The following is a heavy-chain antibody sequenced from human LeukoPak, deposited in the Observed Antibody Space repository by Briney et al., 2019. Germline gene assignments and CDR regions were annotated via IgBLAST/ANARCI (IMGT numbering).Heavy chain of an antibody. D-gene: IGHD4-11*01. J-gene: IGHJ6*02. CDR2: IYYSGST. CDR1: GGSISSGDYY. CDR3: ARKQVYSNYLLYYYYYGMDV. V-gene: IGHV4-30-4*01. Sequence: TSETLSLTCTVSGGSISSGDYYWSWIRQPPGKGLEWIGYIYYSGSTYYNPSLKSRVTISVDTSKNQFSLKLSSVTAADTAVYYCARKQVYSNYLLYYYYYGMDVWGQGTTVTVSS.